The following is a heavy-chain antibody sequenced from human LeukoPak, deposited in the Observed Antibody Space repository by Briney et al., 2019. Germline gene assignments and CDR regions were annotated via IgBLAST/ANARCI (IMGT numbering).Heavy chain of an antibody. CDR2: ISSSGSTI. D-gene: IGHD1-1*01. CDR3: AREEVTAGPYNWFDP. V-gene: IGHV3-11*01. J-gene: IGHJ5*02. CDR1: GFTFSDYY. Sequence: GGSLRLSCAAPGFTFSDYYMSWIRQAPGKGLEWVSYISSSGSTIYYADSVKGRFTISRDNAKNSLYLQMNSLRAEDTAVYYCAREEVTAGPYNWFDPWGQGTLVTVSS.